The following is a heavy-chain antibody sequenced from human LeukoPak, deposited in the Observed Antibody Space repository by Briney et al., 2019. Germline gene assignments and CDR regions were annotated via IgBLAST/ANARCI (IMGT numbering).Heavy chain of an antibody. CDR2: ISWNSGSI. CDR1: GFTFDDYA. CDR3: AKGLPLQQLGSNWFDP. D-gene: IGHD6-13*01. J-gene: IGHJ5*02. V-gene: IGHV3-9*01. Sequence: GRSLRLSCAASGFTFDDYAMHWVRQAPGKGLEWVSGISWNSGSIGYADSVKGRFTISRDNAKNSLYLQMNSLRAEDTALYYCAKGLPLQQLGSNWFDPWGQGTLVTVSS.